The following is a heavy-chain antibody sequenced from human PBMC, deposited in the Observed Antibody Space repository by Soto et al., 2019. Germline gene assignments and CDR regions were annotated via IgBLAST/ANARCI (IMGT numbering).Heavy chain of an antibody. V-gene: IGHV4-31*03. Sequence: QVQLQVSGPGLVKPSQTLSLTCSVSGDSIISGAYYWSWIRQHPGEGLEWVGYISYSGSTYYNPSLGRRVSISVDTSKNHLSLRLTSVTAADTAVYYCARDPTTVTKGAFDIWGQGTMVTVSS. J-gene: IGHJ3*02. CDR1: GDSIISGAYY. D-gene: IGHD4-17*01. CDR2: ISYSGST. CDR3: ARDPTTVTKGAFDI.